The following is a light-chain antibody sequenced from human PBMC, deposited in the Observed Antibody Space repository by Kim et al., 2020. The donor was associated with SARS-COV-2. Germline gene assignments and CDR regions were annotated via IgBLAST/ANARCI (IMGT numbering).Light chain of an antibody. Sequence: DIQMTQSPLSLSASVGDPVTITCRASQTVGSHLNWFQHKPGKVPKLLIFGASNLQRGAPSRFSASGSGTDFTLTISSLQPEDFVTYYCQQTYSIPTFGPGNKVDIK. CDR3: QQTYSIPT. J-gene: IGKJ1*01. CDR2: GAS. V-gene: IGKV1-39*01. CDR1: QTVGSH.